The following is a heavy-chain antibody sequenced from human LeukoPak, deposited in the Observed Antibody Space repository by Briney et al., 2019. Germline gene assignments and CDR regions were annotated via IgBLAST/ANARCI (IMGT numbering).Heavy chain of an antibody. CDR3: ARAGITMVRGPSNWFDP. V-gene: IGHV4-30-4*01. D-gene: IGHD3-10*01. Sequence: SETLSLTCTVSGGSISSGDYYWSWIRQPPGKGLEWIGYIYYSGSTYYNPSLKSRVTISVDTSKNQFSLKLSSVTAADTAVYYCARAGITMVRGPSNWFDPWGQGTLVTVSS. CDR1: GGSISSGDYY. CDR2: IYYSGST. J-gene: IGHJ5*02.